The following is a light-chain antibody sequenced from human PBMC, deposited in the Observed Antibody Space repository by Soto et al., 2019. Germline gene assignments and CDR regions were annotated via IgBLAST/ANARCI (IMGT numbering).Light chain of an antibody. CDR2: VNSDGSH. Sequence: QSVLTQSPSASASLGASVKLTCTLSSGHSSYAIAWHQLQPDKGPRYLMKVNSDGSHNKGDGIPDRFSGSSSGAERYLTIFSLQSEDEADYYCQTWGTGIHVFGTGTKVTVL. V-gene: IGLV4-69*01. J-gene: IGLJ1*01. CDR1: SGHSSYA. CDR3: QTWGTGIHV.